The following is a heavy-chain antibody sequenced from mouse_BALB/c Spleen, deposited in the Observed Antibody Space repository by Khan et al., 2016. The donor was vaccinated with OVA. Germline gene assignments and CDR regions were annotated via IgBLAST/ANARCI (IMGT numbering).Heavy chain of an antibody. J-gene: IGHJ3*01. V-gene: IGHV1-7*01. CDR3: ANHGSTSAWFAY. D-gene: IGHD1-1*01. Sequence: QIQLVQSGAELAKPGASVKMSCKASGYTFTSYWMYWVKQRPGQGLEWIGYINLSTGYSEYNQKFKDKATLTADKSSSTAYMQLSSLTSDDSAVYFCANHGSTSAWFAYWGQGTLVTVSA. CDR2: INLSTGYS. CDR1: GYTFTSYW.